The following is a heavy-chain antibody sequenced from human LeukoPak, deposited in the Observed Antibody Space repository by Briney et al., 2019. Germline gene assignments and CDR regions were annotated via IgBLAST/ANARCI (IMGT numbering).Heavy chain of an antibody. CDR2: ISAYNDNT. D-gene: IGHD2-2*01. V-gene: IGHV1-18*01. CDR1: GYTSSSYG. J-gene: IGHJ6*02. Sequence: ASVKVSCMTSGYTSSSYGISWVRQAPGQGLEWMGWISAYNDNTNYAQKLQDRLTMTTETSTSTAFLELRSLRSDDTAVYYCARVLDGFCSSPRCYGTYFSYGRDVWGQEATVTVSS. CDR3: ARVLDGFCSSPRCYGTYFSYGRDV.